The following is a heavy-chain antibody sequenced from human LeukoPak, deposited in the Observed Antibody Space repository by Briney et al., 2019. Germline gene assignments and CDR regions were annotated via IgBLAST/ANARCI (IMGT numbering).Heavy chain of an antibody. D-gene: IGHD1-1*01. CDR1: GFTFSTYG. V-gene: IGHV3-23*01. J-gene: IGHJ4*02. Sequence: GGSLRLSCAASGFTFSTYGMSWVRQAPGKGLEWVSSISGSGGRTYYADFVKGRFTISRDNSKNTLYLQMNSLRAEDTAVYYCAKENWNDALDYWGQGTLVTVSS. CDR2: ISGSGGRT. CDR3: AKENWNDALDY.